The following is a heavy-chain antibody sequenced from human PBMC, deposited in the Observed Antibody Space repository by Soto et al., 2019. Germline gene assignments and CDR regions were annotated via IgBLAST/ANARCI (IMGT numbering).Heavy chain of an antibody. Sequence: GGSLRLSCAASGFSFSNAWMSWVRQAPGKGLEWVGRIKSKTDGGTTDYAAPVKGRFTISRDDSKNTLYLQMNSLKTEDTAVYYCTTDTYYYDSSGYIGYWYFDLWGRGTLVTVSS. CDR3: TTDTYYYDSSGYIGYWYFDL. CDR2: IKSKTDGGTT. J-gene: IGHJ2*01. CDR1: GFSFSNAW. V-gene: IGHV3-15*01. D-gene: IGHD3-22*01.